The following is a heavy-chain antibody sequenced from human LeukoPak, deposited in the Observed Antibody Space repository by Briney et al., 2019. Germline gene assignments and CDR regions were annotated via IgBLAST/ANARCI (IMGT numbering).Heavy chain of an antibody. CDR3: ARGSNYDFWSGYYEDY. D-gene: IGHD3-3*01. V-gene: IGHV1-69*05. CDR2: IIPIFGTA. Sequence: SVKVSCKASGGTFSSYAISWVRQVPGQGLEWMGGIIPIFGTANYAQKFQGRVTITTDESTSTAYMELSSLRSEDTAVYYCARGSNYDFWSGYYEDYWGQGTLVTVSS. CDR1: GGTFSSYA. J-gene: IGHJ4*02.